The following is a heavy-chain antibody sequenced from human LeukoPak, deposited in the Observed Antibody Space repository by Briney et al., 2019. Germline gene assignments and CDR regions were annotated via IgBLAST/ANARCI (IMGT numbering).Heavy chain of an antibody. V-gene: IGHV3-23*01. CDR3: AKDYLRFYYDSSGYYFDY. Sequence: GGSLRLSCAASGFTFSSYGMSWVRQAPGKGLEWVSAISGSGGSTYYADSVRGRFTISRDNSKNTLYLQMNSLRAEDTPVYYCAKDYLRFYYDSSGYYFDYWGQGTLVTVSS. J-gene: IGHJ4*02. CDR2: ISGSGGST. D-gene: IGHD3-22*01. CDR1: GFTFSSYG.